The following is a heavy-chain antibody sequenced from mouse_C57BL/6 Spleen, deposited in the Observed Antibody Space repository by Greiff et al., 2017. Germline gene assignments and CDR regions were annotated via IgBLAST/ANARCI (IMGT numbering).Heavy chain of an antibody. V-gene: IGHV1-15*01. D-gene: IGHD2-3*01. CDR2: IDPETGGT. CDR3: TRDGIVDY. CDR1: GYTFTDYE. Sequence: QVQLQQSGAELVRPGASVTLSCKASGYTFTDYEMHWVKQTPVHGLEWIGAIDPETGGTAYNQKVKGKAILTADKSSRTAYMELRSLTSEDSAVYYCTRDGIVDYWGQGTTLTVSS. J-gene: IGHJ2*01.